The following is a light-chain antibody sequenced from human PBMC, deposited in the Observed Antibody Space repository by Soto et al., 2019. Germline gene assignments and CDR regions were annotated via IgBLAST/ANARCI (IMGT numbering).Light chain of an antibody. CDR2: GAS. Sequence: EIVMTPSPGALSLSPVYRATLAGRASQSISDTLAWYQQKPGQAPRLLIYGASNRATGIPDRFSGSGSGTDFTLTISRLEPEDFAVYYCQQYGSSGTFGQGTKV. CDR1: QSISDT. V-gene: IGKV3-20*01. J-gene: IGKJ1*01. CDR3: QQYGSSGT.